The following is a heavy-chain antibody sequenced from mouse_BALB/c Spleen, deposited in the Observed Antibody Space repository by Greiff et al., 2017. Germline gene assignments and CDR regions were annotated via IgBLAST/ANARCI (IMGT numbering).Heavy chain of an antibody. Sequence: EVKLQESGPGLVKPSQSLSLTCTVTGYSITSDYAWNWIRQFPGNKLEWMGYISYSGSTRYNPSLKSRISITRDTSKNQFFLQLNSVTTEDTATYYCARGNYYGGSYGWFFDVWGAGTTVTVSS. CDR1: GYSITSDYA. J-gene: IGHJ1*01. D-gene: IGHD1-1*01. CDR2: ISYSGST. V-gene: IGHV3-2*02. CDR3: ARGNYYGGSYGWFFDV.